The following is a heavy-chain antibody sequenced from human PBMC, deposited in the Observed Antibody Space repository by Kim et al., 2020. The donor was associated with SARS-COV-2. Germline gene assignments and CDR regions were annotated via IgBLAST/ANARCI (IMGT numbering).Heavy chain of an antibody. CDR3: AREAYCSGGSCGYYYYYGMDV. D-gene: IGHD2-15*01. CDR1: GGSISSSNW. V-gene: IGHV4-4*02. Sequence: SETLSLTCAVSGGSISSSNWWSWVRQPPGKGLEWIGEIYHSGSTNYNPSLKSRDTISVDKSKNQFSLKLSSVTAADTAVYYCAREAYCSGGSCGYYYYYGMDVWGQGTTVTVSS. J-gene: IGHJ6*02. CDR2: IYHSGST.